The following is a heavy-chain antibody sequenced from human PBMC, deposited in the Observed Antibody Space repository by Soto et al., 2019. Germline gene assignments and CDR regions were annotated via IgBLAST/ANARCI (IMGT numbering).Heavy chain of an antibody. CDR1: GFTFSSYA. CDR3: ARDSYSSGGYTWYYYGMDV. Sequence: QVQLVESGGGVVQPGRSLRLSCAASGFTFSSYAMHWVRQAPGKGLEWVAVISYDGSNKYYADSVKGRFTISRDNSKKTLYLQMNSLRAEDTAVYYCARDSYSSGGYTWYYYGMDVWGQGTTVTVSS. CDR2: ISYDGSNK. V-gene: IGHV3-30-3*01. D-gene: IGHD6-19*01. J-gene: IGHJ6*02.